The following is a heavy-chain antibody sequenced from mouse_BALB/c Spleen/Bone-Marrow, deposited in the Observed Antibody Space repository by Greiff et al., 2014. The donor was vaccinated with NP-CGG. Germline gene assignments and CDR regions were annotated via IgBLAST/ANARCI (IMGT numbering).Heavy chain of an antibody. CDR3: ARDTMDY. J-gene: IGHJ4*01. Sequence: VKLMESGPELVKPGASVRISCKASGYTFTSYYIHWVKQRPGQGLEWIGWTYPGNVNTKYNEKFKGKATLTADKSSSTAYMQLSSLTSEDSAVYFCARDTMDYWGQGTSVTVSS. V-gene: IGHV1S56*01. CDR1: GYTFTSYY. CDR2: TYPGNVNT.